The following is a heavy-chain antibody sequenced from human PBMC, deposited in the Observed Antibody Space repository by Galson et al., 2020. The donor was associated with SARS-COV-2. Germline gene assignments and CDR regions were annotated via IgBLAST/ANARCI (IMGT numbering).Heavy chain of an antibody. D-gene: IGHD3-10*01. J-gene: IGHJ6*02. CDR1: GDSVSSGGHS. CDR3: ARGGHYFGLGSYPMDV. CDR2: IHHSGSI. Sequence: ASETLSLTCAVSGDSVSSGGHSWSWLRQTPGQGLEWMAYIHHSGSIYYSPSLKSRVTISLDRSKNQFSLKLTSVTAADTAVYYCARGGHYFGLGSYPMDVWGQGTTVTVTS. V-gene: IGHV4-30-2*01.